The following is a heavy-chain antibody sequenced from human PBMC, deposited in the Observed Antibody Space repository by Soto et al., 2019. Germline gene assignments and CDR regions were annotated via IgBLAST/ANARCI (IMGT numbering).Heavy chain of an antibody. V-gene: IGHV1-2*04. D-gene: IGHD6-13*01. CDR2: INPNSGGT. Sequence: ASVKVSCKASGYTFTGYYMHWVRQAPGQGLEWMGWINPNSGGTNYARKFQGWVTMTRDTSINTAYMELSRLRSDDTAVYYCARDAGSAAVGTYYYYGMDVWGQ. CDR3: ARDAGSAAVGTYYYYGMDV. CDR1: GYTFTGYY. J-gene: IGHJ6*02.